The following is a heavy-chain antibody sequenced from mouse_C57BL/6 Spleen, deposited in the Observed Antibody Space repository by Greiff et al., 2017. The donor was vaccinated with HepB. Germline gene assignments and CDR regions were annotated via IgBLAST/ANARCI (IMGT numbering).Heavy chain of an antibody. Sequence: QVQLQQSGAELARPGASVKMSCKASGYTFTSYTMHWVKQRPGQGLEWIGYINPSSGYTKYNQKFKDKATLTADKSSSTAYMQLSSLTSEDSAVYYCAREEVDSSGSGDYWGQGTTLTVSS. J-gene: IGHJ2*01. CDR3: AREEVDSSGSGDY. V-gene: IGHV1-4*01. CDR2: INPSSGYT. D-gene: IGHD3-2*02. CDR1: GYTFTSYT.